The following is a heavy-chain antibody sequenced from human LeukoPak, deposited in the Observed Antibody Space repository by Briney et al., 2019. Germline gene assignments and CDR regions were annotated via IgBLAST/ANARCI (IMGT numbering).Heavy chain of an antibody. Sequence: SETLSLTCTVSGGSVSSYYWSWIRQPPGKGLEWIGYIYYSGSTNYNPSLKSRVTISVGTSKNQFSLKLSSVTAADTAVYYCASIVFLVGATRGFDYWGQGTLVTVSS. V-gene: IGHV4-59*08. J-gene: IGHJ4*02. CDR3: ASIVFLVGATRGFDY. D-gene: IGHD1-26*01. CDR1: GGSVSSYY. CDR2: IYYSGST.